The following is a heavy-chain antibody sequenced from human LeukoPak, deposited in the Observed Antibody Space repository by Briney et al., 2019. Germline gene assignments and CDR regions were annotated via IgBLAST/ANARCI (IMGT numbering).Heavy chain of an antibody. Sequence: GGSLRLSCAASGFTFSSYAMNWVRQAPGKGLEWVSTISGGGDATYYADSVKGRFTISRDNSKNTLYLQMNSLRVEDTAVYYCARDSSMLRGPLVIYYFDFWGQGTLVTVSS. J-gene: IGHJ4*02. CDR2: ISGGGDAT. D-gene: IGHD3-10*01. CDR3: ARDSSMLRGPLVIYYFDF. V-gene: IGHV3-23*01. CDR1: GFTFSSYA.